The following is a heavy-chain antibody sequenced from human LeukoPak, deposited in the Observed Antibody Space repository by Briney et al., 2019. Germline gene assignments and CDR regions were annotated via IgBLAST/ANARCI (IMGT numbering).Heavy chain of an antibody. CDR1: GCSISSSSYY. CDR3: ARVYSSGWFDY. V-gene: IGHV4-39*01. J-gene: IGHJ4*02. D-gene: IGHD6-19*01. CDR2: IYYSGST. Sequence: MASETLSLTCTVSGCSISSSSYYWGWLRQPPGKGLEWFGSIYYSGSTYYNPSLKSRVTISVNTSNNQFSLKLSSVTAADTAVYYCARVYSSGWFDYWGQGTLVTVSS.